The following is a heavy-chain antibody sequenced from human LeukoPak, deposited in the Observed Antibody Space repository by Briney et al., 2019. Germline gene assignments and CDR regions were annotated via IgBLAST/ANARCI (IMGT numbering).Heavy chain of an antibody. CDR3: ARDSPMVRGTYGMDV. V-gene: IGHV3-33*01. Sequence: PGGSLRLSCAASGFTFSSYGMHWVRQAPGKGLEWVAVIWYDGSNKYYADSVKGRFTISRDNSKNTLYLLMNSLRAEDTAVYYCARDSPMVRGTYGMDVWGQGTTVTVSS. CDR1: GFTFSSYG. CDR2: IWYDGSNK. J-gene: IGHJ6*02. D-gene: IGHD3-10*01.